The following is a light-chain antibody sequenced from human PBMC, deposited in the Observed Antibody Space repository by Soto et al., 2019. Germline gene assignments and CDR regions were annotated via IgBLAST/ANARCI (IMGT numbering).Light chain of an antibody. V-gene: IGKV3-15*01. Sequence: EIVMTQSPATLSVSPGERATLSCRASQSVSSNLAWYQQKPGQAPRLLIYGASTRATGIPARFSGSGSGTEFTLTISSLQSEYFAVYYCQHLNSYPRTFGQGTKVEIK. CDR3: QHLNSYPRT. J-gene: IGKJ1*01. CDR1: QSVSSN. CDR2: GAS.